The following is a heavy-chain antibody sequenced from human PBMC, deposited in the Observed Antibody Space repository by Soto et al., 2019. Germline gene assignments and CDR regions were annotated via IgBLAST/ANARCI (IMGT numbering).Heavy chain of an antibody. Sequence: ASVKVSCTASGYTYTSYGISWVRQAPGQGLEWMGWISAYNGNTNYAQKLQGRVTMTTDTSTSTAYMELRSLRSDDTAVYYCARASGGSYGKTIDYWGQGTLVTVSS. CDR3: ARASGGSYGKTIDY. CDR2: ISAYNGNT. V-gene: IGHV1-18*01. J-gene: IGHJ4*02. D-gene: IGHD5-18*01. CDR1: GYTYTSYG.